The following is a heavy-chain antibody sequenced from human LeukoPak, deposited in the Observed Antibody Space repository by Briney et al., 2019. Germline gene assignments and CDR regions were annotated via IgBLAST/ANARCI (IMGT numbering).Heavy chain of an antibody. Sequence: GGSLRLYCAASGFTFSSYAMSWVRQAPGKGLEWVSTIFGSGDDTYYADSVKGRFTISRDSSKNTLYLQMSSLRADDTAVYYCAKRGIAEAASFDYWGQGTLVTVSS. J-gene: IGHJ4*02. CDR1: GFTFSSYA. CDR2: IFGSGDDT. D-gene: IGHD6-13*01. V-gene: IGHV3-23*01. CDR3: AKRGIAEAASFDY.